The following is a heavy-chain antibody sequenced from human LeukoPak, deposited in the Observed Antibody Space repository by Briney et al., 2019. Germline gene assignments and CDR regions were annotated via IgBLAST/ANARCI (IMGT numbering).Heavy chain of an antibody. V-gene: IGHV3-30*18. Sequence: GGSLRLSCAASGFNFSSYGMHWVRQAPGKGLEWVVVISYDGSNKYYADSVKGRFTISRDNSKNTLYLQMNSLRAEDTAVYYCAKDYYDSSGYLFDYWGQGTLVTVSS. J-gene: IGHJ4*02. CDR1: GFNFSSYG. CDR3: AKDYYDSSGYLFDY. CDR2: ISYDGSNK. D-gene: IGHD3-22*01.